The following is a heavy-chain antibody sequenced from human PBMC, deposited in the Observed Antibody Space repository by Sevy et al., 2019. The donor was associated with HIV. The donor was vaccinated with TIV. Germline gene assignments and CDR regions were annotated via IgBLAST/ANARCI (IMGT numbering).Heavy chain of an antibody. CDR1: GFTFSTYA. J-gene: IGHJ4*02. Sequence: GGSLRLSCAASGFTFSTYAMSWVRQAPGKGLEWVSVISGSGAATYYADSVKGRFTITRDESKNTMYLQMNSLRAEDAAVDHCAKGIGGSGYYRFDYWGQGTLVTVSS. D-gene: IGHD3-22*01. CDR3: AKGIGGSGYYRFDY. CDR2: ISGSGAAT. V-gene: IGHV3-23*01.